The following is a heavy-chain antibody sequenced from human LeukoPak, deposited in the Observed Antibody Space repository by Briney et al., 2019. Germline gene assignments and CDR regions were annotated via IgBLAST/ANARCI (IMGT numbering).Heavy chain of an antibody. J-gene: IGHJ4*02. Sequence: SETLSRTCTVSGGSISSSSYYWGWIRQPPGKGLEWIGSIYYSGSTYYNPSLKSRVTISVDTPKNQFSLKLSSVTAADTAVYYCARLGGSGSYVTNFDYWGQGTLVTVSS. CDR3: ARLGGSGSYVTNFDY. D-gene: IGHD3-10*01. CDR2: IYYSGST. CDR1: GGSISSSSYY. V-gene: IGHV4-39*01.